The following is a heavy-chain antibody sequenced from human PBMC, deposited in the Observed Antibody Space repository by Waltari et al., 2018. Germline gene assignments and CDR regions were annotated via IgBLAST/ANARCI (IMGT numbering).Heavy chain of an antibody. CDR2: ISGSGGST. J-gene: IGHJ4*02. Sequence: EVQLLESGGGLVQPGGSLRLSCAASGFTFSSYAMSWVRQAPGTGLGWVSAISGSGGSTYYADSVKGRFTISRDNSKNTLYLQMNSLRAEDTAVYYCAKDLRRDIVVVVAATLGEFDYWGQGTLVTVSS. CDR1: GFTFSSYA. V-gene: IGHV3-23*01. CDR3: AKDLRRDIVVVVAATLGEFDY. D-gene: IGHD2-15*01.